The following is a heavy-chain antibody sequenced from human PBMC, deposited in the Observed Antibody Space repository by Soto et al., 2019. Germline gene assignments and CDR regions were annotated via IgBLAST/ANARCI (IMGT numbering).Heavy chain of an antibody. CDR1: VDSIGGFDRY. V-gene: IGHV4-30-4*02. Sequence: SETLCRSCTVSVDSIGGFDRYWSWIRHAPGKGLEWIGYIFSSGTTYYNPSLKSRLTMSLDTSQNQFSLKLNSVTAADTAVYFCARVPSPFDFYYAMDVWGQGTTVTVSS. J-gene: IGHJ6*02. D-gene: IGHD3-16*01. CDR2: IFSSGTT. CDR3: ARVPSPFDFYYAMDV.